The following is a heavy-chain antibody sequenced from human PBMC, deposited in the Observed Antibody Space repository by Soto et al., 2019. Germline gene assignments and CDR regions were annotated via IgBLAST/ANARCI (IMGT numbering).Heavy chain of an antibody. V-gene: IGHV4-31*03. CDR2: IYYSGST. CDR3: ARTRGRVYYYDSSGYYYFDY. J-gene: IGHJ4*02. D-gene: IGHD3-22*01. Sequence: QVQLQESGPGLVKPSQTLSLTCTVSGGSISSGGYYWSWIRQHPGKGLEWIGYIYYSGSTYYNPSLKSRVTTSVDTSKNQFSLKLSSVTAADTAVYYCARTRGRVYYYDSSGYYYFDYWGQGTLVTVSS. CDR1: GGSISSGGYY.